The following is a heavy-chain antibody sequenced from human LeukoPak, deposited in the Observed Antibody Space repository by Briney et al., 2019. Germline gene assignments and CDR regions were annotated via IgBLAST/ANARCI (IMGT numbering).Heavy chain of an antibody. CDR1: GFTFSSYW. CDR3: ARDVYGDYFDY. Sequence: GVSLRLSCAASGFTFSSYWMSWVRQAPGKGLEWVANIKQDGSEKYYVDSVKGRFTISRDNAKNSLYLQMNSLRAKDTAVYYCARDVYGDYFDYWGQGTLVTVSS. D-gene: IGHD4-17*01. J-gene: IGHJ4*02. CDR2: IKQDGSEK. V-gene: IGHV3-7*01.